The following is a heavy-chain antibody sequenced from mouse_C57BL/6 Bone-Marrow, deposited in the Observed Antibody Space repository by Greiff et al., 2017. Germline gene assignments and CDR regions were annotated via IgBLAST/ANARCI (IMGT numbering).Heavy chain of an antibody. CDR2: ISSGGSYT. J-gene: IGHJ4*01. D-gene: IGHD1-1*01. CDR1: GFTFSSYG. Sequence: EVQLVESGGDLVKPGGSLKLSCAASGFTFSSYGMSWVRQTPDKRLEWVATISSGGSYTYYPDSVQGRFTISRDNAKNTLYLQMSSLKAEDTAMYYCARQGYYGAMDDWGQGTSVTVSS. CDR3: ARQGYYGAMDD. V-gene: IGHV5-6*01.